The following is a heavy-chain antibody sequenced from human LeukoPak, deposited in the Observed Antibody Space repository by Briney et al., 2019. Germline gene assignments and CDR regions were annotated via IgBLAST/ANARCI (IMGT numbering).Heavy chain of an antibody. CDR2: LHYTGST. CDR3: ARLHALGAEEFDP. CDR1: GGSISGHY. V-gene: IGHV4-59*11. D-gene: IGHD3-16*01. J-gene: IGHJ5*02. Sequence: SETLSLTCTVSGGSISGHYWSWIRQPPGKRLEWIGYLHYTGSTNYNPSLNSRITMSVDAPNNQFSLRLTSVTAADTAVYYCARLHALGAEEFDPWGQGALVTVSS.